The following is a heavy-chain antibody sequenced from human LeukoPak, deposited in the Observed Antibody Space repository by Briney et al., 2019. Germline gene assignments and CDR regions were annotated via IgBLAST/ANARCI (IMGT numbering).Heavy chain of an antibody. V-gene: IGHV4-39*01. D-gene: IGHD4/OR15-4a*01. CDR1: GGSISSSSYY. Sequence: PSETLSLTCTVSGGSISSSSYYWGWIRQPPGKGLEWIGSIYYSGSTYYNPSLKSRVTISVDTSKNQFSLKLSSVTAADTAVYYCARGLTMGHFGGQGTLVTVSS. CDR2: IYYSGST. J-gene: IGHJ4*02. CDR3: ARGLTMGHF.